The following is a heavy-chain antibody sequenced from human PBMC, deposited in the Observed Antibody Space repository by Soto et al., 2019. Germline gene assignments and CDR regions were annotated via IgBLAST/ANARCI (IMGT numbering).Heavy chain of an antibody. D-gene: IGHD2-2*01. CDR3: ARGGRYCSSTRCYLDV. Sequence: PGGSLRLSCAASGFTFSSYAMHWVRQAPGKGLEYVSAISSNGGSTYYANSVKGRFTISRDNSKNTLYLQMGSLRAEDMAVYYCARGGRYCSSTRCYLDVWGKGNTVTVS. V-gene: IGHV3-64*01. CDR1: GFTFSSYA. CDR2: ISSNGGST. J-gene: IGHJ6*01.